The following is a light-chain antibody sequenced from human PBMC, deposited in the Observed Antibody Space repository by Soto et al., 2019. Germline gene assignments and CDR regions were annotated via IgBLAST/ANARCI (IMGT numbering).Light chain of an antibody. CDR2: WAS. V-gene: IGKV4-1*01. Sequence: DIVMTQSPDSLAVSLGERATINCKSSQNVLYSSNNKNYLAWYQQKPGQPPKLLIYWASTRESGVPDRFSGSGSGTDFTLTISSLQAEDVAVYYCQQYYSTPWTFGQGTTVEI. J-gene: IGKJ1*01. CDR3: QQYYSTPWT. CDR1: QNVLYSSNNKNY.